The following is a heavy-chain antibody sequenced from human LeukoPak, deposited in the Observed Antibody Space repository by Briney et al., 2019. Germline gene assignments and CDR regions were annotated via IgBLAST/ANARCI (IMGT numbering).Heavy chain of an antibody. Sequence: GASVKVSCKASGYTFTSYGISWVRQAPGQGLEWMGWISAYNGNTNFAQKLQGRVTVTTDTSTSTAYMELRSLRSDDTAVYYCARSGIAARDYYYYMDVWGKGTTVTVSS. CDR3: ARSGIAARDYYYYMDV. J-gene: IGHJ6*03. CDR1: GYTFTSYG. D-gene: IGHD6-6*01. V-gene: IGHV1-18*01. CDR2: ISAYNGNT.